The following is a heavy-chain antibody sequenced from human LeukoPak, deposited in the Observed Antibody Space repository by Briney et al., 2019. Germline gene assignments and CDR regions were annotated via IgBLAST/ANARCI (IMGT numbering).Heavy chain of an antibody. CDR1: GFTFSSHS. J-gene: IGHJ3*02. V-gene: IGHV3-21*01. CDR3: ARASSSGWSVDAFDI. Sequence: PGGSLRLSCAASGFTFSSHSMNWVRQAPGKGLEWVSSISSSSIYIYYADSVKGRFTISRDNAKNSLYLQMNSLRAEDTAVYYCARASSSGWSVDAFDIWGQGTMATVSS. D-gene: IGHD6-19*01. CDR2: ISSSSIYI.